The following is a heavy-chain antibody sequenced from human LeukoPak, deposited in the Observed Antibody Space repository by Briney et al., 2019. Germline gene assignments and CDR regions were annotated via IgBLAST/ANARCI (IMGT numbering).Heavy chain of an antibody. CDR2: IGTAGDT. J-gene: IGHJ6*02. V-gene: IGHV3-13*04. CDR1: GFTFSSYE. CDR3: ARVLGSGTYGLDV. D-gene: IGHD3-10*01. Sequence: GGSPRLSCAASGFTFSSYEMHWVRQAIGKGLEWVSSIGTAGDTYYSGSVKGRFTISRENAKNSLHLQMNSLRAGDTAVYYCARVLGSGTYGLDVWGQGTTVTVSS.